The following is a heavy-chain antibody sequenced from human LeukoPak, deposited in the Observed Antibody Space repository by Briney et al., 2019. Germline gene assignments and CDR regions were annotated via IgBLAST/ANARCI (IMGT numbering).Heavy chain of an antibody. J-gene: IGHJ4*02. Sequence: SSVTVSCKASGYTFTGYYMHWVRQAPGQGLEWMGWINPNSGVTNYAQRFQGRVTMTRDTSISTAYMDLSRLRYDDTAVYYCARDRDGYCTNGVCYFDYWGQGTLVTVS. CDR2: INPNSGVT. CDR3: ARDRDGYCTNGVCYFDY. D-gene: IGHD2-8*01. V-gene: IGHV1-2*02. CDR1: GYTFTGYY.